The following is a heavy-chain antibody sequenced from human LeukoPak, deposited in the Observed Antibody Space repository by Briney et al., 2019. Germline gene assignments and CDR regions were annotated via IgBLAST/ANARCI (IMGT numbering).Heavy chain of an antibody. V-gene: IGHV4-34*01. D-gene: IGHD6-13*01. CDR2: INHSGST. J-gene: IGHJ4*02. CDR3: ARVVLRYSSSHDY. CDR1: GGSFSAYY. Sequence: SETLSLTCAVSGGSFSAYYWSWIRQPPGKGLEWIGEINHSGSTNYNPSLKSRVTISEDTSKNQFSLKLSSVTAADTAVYYCARVVLRYSSSHDYWGQGTLVTVSS.